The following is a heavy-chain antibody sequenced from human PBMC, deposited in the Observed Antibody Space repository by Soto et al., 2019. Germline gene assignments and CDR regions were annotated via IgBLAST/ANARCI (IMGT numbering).Heavy chain of an antibody. D-gene: IGHD3-22*01. V-gene: IGHV1-3*01. CDR3: ARDSSGYYPYFDY. J-gene: IGHJ4*02. Sequence: AAVKVSCKASGYTFTSYAMHWVRQAPGQRLEWMGWINAGNGNTKYSQKFQGRVTITRDTSASTAYMELSSLRSEDTAVYYCARDSSGYYPYFDYWGQGPLVTVSS. CDR1: GYTFTSYA. CDR2: INAGNGNT.